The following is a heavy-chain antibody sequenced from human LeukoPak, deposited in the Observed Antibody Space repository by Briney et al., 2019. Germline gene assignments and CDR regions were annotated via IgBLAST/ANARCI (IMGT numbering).Heavy chain of an antibody. D-gene: IGHD4-17*01. V-gene: IGHV4-34*01. Sequence: SETLSLTCAVYGGSFSGYYWSWICQPPGKGLEWIGEINHSGSTNYNPSLKSRVTISVDTSKNQFSLKLSSVTAADTAVYYCARAYYGDYVEWFDPWGQGTLVTVSS. CDR2: INHSGST. CDR1: GGSFSGYY. CDR3: ARAYYGDYVEWFDP. J-gene: IGHJ5*02.